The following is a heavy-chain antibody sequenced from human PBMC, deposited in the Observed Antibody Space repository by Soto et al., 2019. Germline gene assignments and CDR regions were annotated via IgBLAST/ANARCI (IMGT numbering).Heavy chain of an antibody. J-gene: IGHJ6*02. CDR1: GGSFSGYY. V-gene: IGHV4-34*01. Sequence: SETLSLTCAVYGGSFSGYYWSWIRQPPGKGLEWIGEINHSGSTNYNPSLKSRVTISVDTSKNQFSLKLSSVTAADTAVYYCARVRIVVVPAATMRPYYYYGMDVWGQGTTVTVSS. CDR3: ARVRIVVVPAATMRPYYYYGMDV. D-gene: IGHD2-2*01. CDR2: INHSGST.